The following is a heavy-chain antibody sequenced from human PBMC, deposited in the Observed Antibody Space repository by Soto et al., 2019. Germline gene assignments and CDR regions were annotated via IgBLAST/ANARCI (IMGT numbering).Heavy chain of an antibody. V-gene: IGHV4-59*01. CDR2: VLYSGNT. CDR1: GVSISTYY. CDR3: ASRDYNDAFDI. J-gene: IGHJ3*02. Sequence: QVQLQESGPGLGKTSETLSLTCTVSGVSISTYYWTWIRQPPGKGLEWIGQVLYSGNTNYNPSLKSRVTISVDASRNQFSLRLSSVTAADTAMYYCASRDYNDAFDIWGQGTMVTVSS. D-gene: IGHD4-4*01.